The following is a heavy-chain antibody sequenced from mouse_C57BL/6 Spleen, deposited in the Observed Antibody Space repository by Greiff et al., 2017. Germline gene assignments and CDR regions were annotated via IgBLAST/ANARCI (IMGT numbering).Heavy chain of an antibody. CDR3: ARDGSDYGSRGAWFAY. CDR2: ISYDGSN. CDR1: GSSITSGYY. J-gene: IGHJ3*01. V-gene: IGHV3-6*01. Sequence: EVQLVESGPGLVKPSQSLSLTCSVPGSSITSGYYWNWIRQFPGNKLEWMGYISYDGSNNYNPSLQNRVSITRDTSKNQFFLKLNSVTTEGTATYYCARDGSDYGSRGAWFAYWGQGTLVTVSA. D-gene: IGHD1-1*01.